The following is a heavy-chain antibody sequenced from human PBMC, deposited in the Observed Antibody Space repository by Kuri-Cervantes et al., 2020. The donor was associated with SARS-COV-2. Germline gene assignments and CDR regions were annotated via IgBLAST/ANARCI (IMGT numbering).Heavy chain of an antibody. CDR3: ARSRYCSSTSCPGGDY. V-gene: IGHV3-20*04. J-gene: IGHJ4*02. CDR2: INWNGGST. CDR1: GFTFGDYA. D-gene: IGHD2-2*01. Sequence: GGSLRLSCTASGFTFGDYAMSWVRQAPGKGLEWVSGINWNGGSTGYADSVKGRFTISRDNAKNSLYLQMNSLRAEDTALYYCARSRYCSSTSCPGGDYWGQGTLVTVSS.